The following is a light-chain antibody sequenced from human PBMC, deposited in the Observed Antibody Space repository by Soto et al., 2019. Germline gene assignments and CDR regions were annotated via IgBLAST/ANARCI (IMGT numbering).Light chain of an antibody. CDR2: AAS. Sequence: DIHRTHSPSSLSASFGARAPTTCGAIKAVTPNLNWYKQKPGKPPKLLIFAASSLQDGVPSRFSGSGSGTVFTLTINSLHPEDFATYYCQQSFSEPPLSFGGGTRVEVK. J-gene: IGKJ4*01. CDR1: KAVTPN. V-gene: IGKV1-39*01. CDR3: QQSFSEPPLS.